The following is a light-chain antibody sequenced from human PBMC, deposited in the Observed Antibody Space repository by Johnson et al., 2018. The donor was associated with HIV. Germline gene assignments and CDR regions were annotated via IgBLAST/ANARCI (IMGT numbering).Light chain of an antibody. Sequence: QSVLTQPPSVSAAPGQMVSISCSGSSSNIGKNYVSWYQQFPGTAPKLLIHENNKRPSGIPDRFSGSKSGTSATLGITGLQTGDEADYYCGTWDASLSANVFGPGTKVTVL. J-gene: IGLJ1*01. CDR2: ENN. V-gene: IGLV1-51*02. CDR1: SSNIGKNY. CDR3: GTWDASLSANV.